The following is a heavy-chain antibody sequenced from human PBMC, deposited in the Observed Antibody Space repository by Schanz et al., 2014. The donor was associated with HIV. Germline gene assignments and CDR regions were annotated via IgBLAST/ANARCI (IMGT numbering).Heavy chain of an antibody. V-gene: IGHV3-23*04. D-gene: IGHD2-15*01. Sequence: EVHLVESGGGLVQPGGSLRLSCVASGFPFSSYAMSWVRQAPGKGLEWVSAISGSISTTFYADSVKGRFTISRDKSKNTLYLQMNSLRAEDTAVYYCAKFGRLLGNFDDWGQGTLVTVSS. CDR1: GFPFSSYA. J-gene: IGHJ4*02. CDR3: AKFGRLLGNFDD. CDR2: ISGSISTT.